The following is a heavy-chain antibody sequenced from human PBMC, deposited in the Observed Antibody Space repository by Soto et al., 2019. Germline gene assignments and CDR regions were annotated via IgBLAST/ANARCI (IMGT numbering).Heavy chain of an antibody. Sequence: SLRLSCAASGFTFSSYWMHWVRQAPGKGLVWVSRINSDGSSTSYADSVKGRFTISRDNAKNTLYLQMNSLRAEDTAVYYCARDFGYYDSSGYYSHYYYYGMDVWGQGTTVTVSS. D-gene: IGHD3-22*01. CDR2: INSDGSST. V-gene: IGHV3-74*01. CDR3: ARDFGYYDSSGYYSHYYYYGMDV. CDR1: GFTFSSYW. J-gene: IGHJ6*02.